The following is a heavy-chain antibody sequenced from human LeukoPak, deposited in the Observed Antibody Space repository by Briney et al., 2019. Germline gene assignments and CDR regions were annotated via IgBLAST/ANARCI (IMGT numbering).Heavy chain of an antibody. CDR3: ARDVVTIFGVVTPMDV. J-gene: IGHJ6*03. V-gene: IGHV3-7*01. Sequence: GGSLRLSCVASGFTFSSYWLSWVRQAPGKGLEWVANIKQDGSDKYYVDSVKGRFTISRDNAKNSLYLQMNSLRAEDTAVYYCARDVVTIFGVVTPMDVWGKGTTVTVSS. CDR1: GFTFSSYW. CDR2: IKQDGSDK. D-gene: IGHD3-3*01.